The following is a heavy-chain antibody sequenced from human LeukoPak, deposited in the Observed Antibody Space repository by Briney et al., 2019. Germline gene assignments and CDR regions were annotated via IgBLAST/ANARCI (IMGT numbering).Heavy chain of an antibody. Sequence: GGSLRLSCVASGFTFSRHGMNWVRQAPGKGLEWVSGISPSGDIKYYVDSVKGRFTISRDNSKNTLYLQMNSLRAEDTAVYYCAKDEVAGTYWGQGTLVTVSS. CDR3: AKDEVAGTY. V-gene: IGHV3-23*01. D-gene: IGHD6-19*01. CDR2: ISPSGDIK. CDR1: GFTFSRHG. J-gene: IGHJ4*02.